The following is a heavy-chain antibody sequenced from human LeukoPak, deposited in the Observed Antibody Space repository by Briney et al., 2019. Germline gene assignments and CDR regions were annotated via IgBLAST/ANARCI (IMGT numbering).Heavy chain of an antibody. D-gene: IGHD3-9*01. J-gene: IGHJ4*02. V-gene: IGHV4-61*02. Sequence: DPSETLSLTCTVSGGSISSGTYYWRWIRQPAGKGLEWIVRIYSSGTTNYNPSLKSRVTISLDTSKNQFSLKLNSVAAADTAVYYCARVTGYMIEDYFDYWGQGTLVTVSS. CDR1: GGSISSGTYY. CDR2: IYSSGTT. CDR3: ARVTGYMIEDYFDY.